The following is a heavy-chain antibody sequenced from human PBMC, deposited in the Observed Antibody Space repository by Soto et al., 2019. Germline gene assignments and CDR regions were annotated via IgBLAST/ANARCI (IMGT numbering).Heavy chain of an antibody. CDR1: GFTFSSYA. D-gene: IGHD2-2*01. J-gene: IGHJ3*02. CDR2: ISGSGVST. Sequence: PGGSLRLSCAASGFTFSSYAMSWVRQAPGKGLEWVSAISGSGVSTYYADSVKGRFTISRDNSKNTLYLQMNSLRAEDTAVYYCAKSDFSSTSCPGLMVDFDIWGQGTMVTVSS. V-gene: IGHV3-23*01. CDR3: AKSDFSSTSCPGLMVDFDI.